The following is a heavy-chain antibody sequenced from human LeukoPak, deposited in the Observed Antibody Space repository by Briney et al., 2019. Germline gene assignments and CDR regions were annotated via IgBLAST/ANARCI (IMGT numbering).Heavy chain of an antibody. J-gene: IGHJ4*02. CDR2: VHNSGDGT. CDR3: AKSRSGWFVFDY. V-gene: IGHV3-23*01. D-gene: IGHD6-19*01. CDR1: GFIFPTSV. Sequence: PGGSLRLSCAASGFIFPTSVMTWVRQAPGKGLEWVASVHNSGDGTDYADSVKGRFTISRDNSRNMVYLQMSSLTADDTAVYYCAKSRSGWFVFDYWGQGTLVTVSS.